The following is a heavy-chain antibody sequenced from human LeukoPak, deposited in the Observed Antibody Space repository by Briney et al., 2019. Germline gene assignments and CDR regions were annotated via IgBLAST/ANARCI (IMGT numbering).Heavy chain of an antibody. CDR3: ARHGCSSTSCRYYHYYMDV. Sequence: GESLKISCEGSGYSFTNYWIGWVRQMPGKGLEWMGIIYPEDSDTRYSPSFQGQVTISADKSISTAYLQWSSLKASDTAVYYCARHGCSSTSCRYYHYYMDVWGKGTTVTVSS. V-gene: IGHV5-51*01. J-gene: IGHJ6*03. CDR1: GYSFTNYW. CDR2: IYPEDSDT. D-gene: IGHD2-2*01.